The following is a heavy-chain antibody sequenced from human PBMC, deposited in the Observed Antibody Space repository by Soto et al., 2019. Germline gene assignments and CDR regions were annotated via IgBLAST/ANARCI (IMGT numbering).Heavy chain of an antibody. V-gene: IGHV3-11*01. J-gene: IGHJ4*02. Sequence: WGSLRLSCAASGFTFIDYYIIFIRHSPFEWLEWVSYISSSGSTIYYADSVKGRVTISRDNAKNSLYLQMNRPRAEDTAPYYCARHLAYCGGDCYQTFDYWGQGTLVTGSS. CDR2: ISSSGSTI. CDR3: ARHLAYCGGDCYQTFDY. D-gene: IGHD2-21*02. CDR1: GFTFIDYY.